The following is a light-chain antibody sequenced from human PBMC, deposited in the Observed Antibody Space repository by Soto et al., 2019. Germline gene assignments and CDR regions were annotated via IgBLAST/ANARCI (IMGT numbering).Light chain of an antibody. CDR3: CSYAGSSTLSYV. CDR1: SSDVGSYNL. J-gene: IGLJ1*01. V-gene: IGLV2-23*02. CDR2: EVS. Sequence: QSVLTQPASVSGSPGQSITISCTGTSSDVGSYNLVSWYQQHPGKAPNLMIYEVSKRPSGVSNRFSGSKSGNTASLTISGLQADDEPDYYCCSYAGSSTLSYVFGTGIKVTVL.